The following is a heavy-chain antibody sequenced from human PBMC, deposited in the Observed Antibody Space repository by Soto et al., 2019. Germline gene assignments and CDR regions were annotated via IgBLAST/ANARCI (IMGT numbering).Heavy chain of an antibody. CDR1: GGTFNSHT. CDR3: AGEGVTSSMSLPWMGYHYYGLDV. D-gene: IGHD2-2*01. V-gene: IGHV1-69*05. CDR2: IMPMFGVT. J-gene: IGHJ6*02. Sequence: QVQLVQSGAEVKKPGSSVKVSCRAPGGTFNSHTITWVRQAPGQGLEWMGGIMPMFGVTNYARKFQGRLTMTSNESTTKAYMEVSGLTSEDTAVYYCAGEGVTSSMSLPWMGYHYYGLDVWGQGTTVIVPS.